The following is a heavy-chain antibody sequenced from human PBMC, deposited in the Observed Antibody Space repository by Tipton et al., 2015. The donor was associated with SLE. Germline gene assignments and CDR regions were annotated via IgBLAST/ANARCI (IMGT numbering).Heavy chain of an antibody. V-gene: IGHV4-34*01. CDR1: GGSFSGYY. CDR3: ARVHLGSGRAAAWDY. Sequence: LRLSCAVYGGSFSGYYWSWIRQPTGKGLEWIGEINHSGRTNYNPSLKSRLPISVETSKNQFSLKLSSVTAADTAVYFCARVHLGSGRAAAWDYWGQGTLVTVSS. CDR2: INHSGRT. D-gene: IGHD6-13*01. J-gene: IGHJ4*02.